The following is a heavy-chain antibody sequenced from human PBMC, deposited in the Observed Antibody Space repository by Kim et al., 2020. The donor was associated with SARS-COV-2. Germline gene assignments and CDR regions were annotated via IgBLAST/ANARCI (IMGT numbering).Heavy chain of an antibody. V-gene: IGHV4-59*01. J-gene: IGHJ4*02. Sequence: NYNPSLARRVTIADDTSKNQFSLKLSSVTAADTAVYYCARFRLPPYYLDSWGQGTLVTVSS. D-gene: IGHD4-17*01. CDR3: ARFRLPPYYLDS.